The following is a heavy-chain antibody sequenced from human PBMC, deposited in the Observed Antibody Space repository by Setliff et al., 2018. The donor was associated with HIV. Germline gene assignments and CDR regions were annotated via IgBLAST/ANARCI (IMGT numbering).Heavy chain of an antibody. J-gene: IGHJ4*01. Sequence: LSLTCSVSSGSMPGHYWTWVRQPPGKGLEWIGYLHSLGSSRVSDTPNYSPSLKSRITISLDTSKRQFSLTMTSVTAADTAVYYCARGLSSQTHWGTRPLGLDYWGQGSLVTVSS. CDR1: SGSMPGHY. CDR3: ARGLSSQTHWGTRPLGLDY. V-gene: IGHV4-4*08. D-gene: IGHD2-2*01. CDR2: LHSLGSSRVSDTP.